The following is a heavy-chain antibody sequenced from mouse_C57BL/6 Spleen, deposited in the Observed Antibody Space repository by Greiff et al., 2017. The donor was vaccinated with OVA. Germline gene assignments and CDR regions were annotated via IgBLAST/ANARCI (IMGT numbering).Heavy chain of an antibody. D-gene: IGHD1-1*01. CDR2: ILPGSGST. J-gene: IGHJ1*01. Sequence: VQLQQSGAELMKPGASVKLSCKATGYTFTGYWIEWVKQRPGHGLEWIGEILPGSGSTNYNDNFKGNATSTADTSSNTAYMQLHSLTTENASIYNYASTQKNGSSPYWYFDVWGAGTTVTVS. CDR3: ASTQKNGSSPYWYFDV. CDR1: GYTFTGYW. V-gene: IGHV1-9*01.